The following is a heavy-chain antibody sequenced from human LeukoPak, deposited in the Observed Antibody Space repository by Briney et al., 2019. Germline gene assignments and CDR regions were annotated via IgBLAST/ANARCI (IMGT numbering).Heavy chain of an antibody. J-gene: IGHJ6*02. Sequence: ASVKVSCKASGYTFTCYYMHWVRQAPGQGLEWMGWINPNSGGTNYAQKFQGRVTMTRDTSISTAYMELSRLRSDDTAVYYCAREYDSSGYSYYGMDVWGQGTTVTVSS. D-gene: IGHD3-22*01. CDR2: INPNSGGT. CDR3: AREYDSSGYSYYGMDV. CDR1: GYTFTCYY. V-gene: IGHV1-2*02.